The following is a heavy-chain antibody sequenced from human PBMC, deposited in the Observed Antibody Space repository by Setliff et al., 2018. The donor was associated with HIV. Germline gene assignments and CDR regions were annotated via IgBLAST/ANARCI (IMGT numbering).Heavy chain of an antibody. J-gene: IGHJ4*02. Sequence: SETLSLTCTVSGGSISSYYWSWIRQPPGKGLEWIGYIYYNGNTNYNPSLKSRVTISVDTSKNQLSLKLSSVTAADTAVYYCAREIYGGNSRPFDYWGQGTLVTVPQ. CDR3: AREIYGGNSRPFDY. CDR1: GGSISSYY. CDR2: IYYNGNT. D-gene: IGHD4-17*01. V-gene: IGHV4-59*01.